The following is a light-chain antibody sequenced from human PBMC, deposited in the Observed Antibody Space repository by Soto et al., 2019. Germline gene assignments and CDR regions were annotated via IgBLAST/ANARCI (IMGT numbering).Light chain of an antibody. CDR3: LQDYNYPLT. Sequence: DIQMTQSPSTLSASVRDRVTITCRASQTISSWLAWFQQGPGRAPKFLIYKASSLKNGVPLRFSGSGSGTQFTLTNSSLQLDDFATYYCLQDYNYPLTFGGGTKVDIK. CDR2: KAS. J-gene: IGKJ4*01. CDR1: QTISSW. V-gene: IGKV1-5*03.